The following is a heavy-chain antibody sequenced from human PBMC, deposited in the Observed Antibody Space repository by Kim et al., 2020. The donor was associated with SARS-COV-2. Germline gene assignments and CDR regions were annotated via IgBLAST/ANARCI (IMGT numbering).Heavy chain of an antibody. V-gene: IGHV4-34*01. CDR3: ARGARQKGAFDI. D-gene: IGHD6-6*01. J-gene: IGHJ3*02. CDR2: INHSGST. CDR1: GGSFSGYY. Sequence: SETLSLTCAVYGGSFSGYYWSWIRQPPGKGLEWIGEINHSGSTNYNPSLKSRVTISVDTSKNQFSLKLSSVTAADTAVYYCARGARQKGAFDIWGQGTMV.